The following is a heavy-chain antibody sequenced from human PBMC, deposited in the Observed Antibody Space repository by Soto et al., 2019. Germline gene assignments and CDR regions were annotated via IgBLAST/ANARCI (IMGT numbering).Heavy chain of an antibody. Sequence: SQTLSLTCTVSGGSLSSYYWSWIRQPPGKGLEWIGYIYYGGSTNYNPSLKSRVTISIDTSKNQFSLKLSSVTAADTAVYYCARQRGNWFDPWGQGTLVTVS. CDR2: IYYGGST. CDR3: ARQRGNWFDP. J-gene: IGHJ5*02. V-gene: IGHV4-59*08. CDR1: GGSLSSYY.